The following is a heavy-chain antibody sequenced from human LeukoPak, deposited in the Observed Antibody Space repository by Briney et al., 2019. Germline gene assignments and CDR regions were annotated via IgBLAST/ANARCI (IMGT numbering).Heavy chain of an antibody. V-gene: IGHV3-7*01. CDR2: IKQDGGEK. Sequence: PGGSLRLSCAVSGFTFSSYWMSWVRQAPGKGLEWVANIKQDGGEKYCVDSVKGRFTISRDNAKNSLYLQMNSLRAEDTAVYYCARDSRIWGDAFDIWGQGTMVTVSS. J-gene: IGHJ3*02. CDR3: ARDSRIWGDAFDI. CDR1: GFTFSSYW. D-gene: IGHD7-27*01.